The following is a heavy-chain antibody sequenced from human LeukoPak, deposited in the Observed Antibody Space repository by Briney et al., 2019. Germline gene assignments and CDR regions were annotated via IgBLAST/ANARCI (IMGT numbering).Heavy chain of an antibody. CDR2: IGSGGGST. D-gene: IGHD3-10*01. Sequence: GGSLRLSCAASGFTFGSYAMTWVRQAPGKGLEWVSGIGSGGGSTYYADSVKGRFTISRDNSKNTLYLQMNSLKAEDTAVYYCAKDRSGSGSYYPDYWGQGTLVTVSS. V-gene: IGHV3-23*01. CDR1: GFTFGSYA. J-gene: IGHJ4*02. CDR3: AKDRSGSGSYYPDY.